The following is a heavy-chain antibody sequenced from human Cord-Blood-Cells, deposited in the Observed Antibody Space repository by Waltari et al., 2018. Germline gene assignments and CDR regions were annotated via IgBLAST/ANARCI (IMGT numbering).Heavy chain of an antibody. CDR2: MNPNSGNT. J-gene: IGHJ4*02. D-gene: IGHD6-19*01. CDR3: ASLEKGSGWYYFDY. Sequence: QVQLVQSGAAVKKPGPSLRLSGRPSGYTSTSYDINWVCMATGQGLEWMGWMNPNSGNTGYAQKFQGRVTMTRNTSISTAYMELSSLRSEDTAVYYCASLEKGSGWYYFDYWGQGTLVTVSS. V-gene: IGHV1-8*01. CDR1: GYTSTSYD.